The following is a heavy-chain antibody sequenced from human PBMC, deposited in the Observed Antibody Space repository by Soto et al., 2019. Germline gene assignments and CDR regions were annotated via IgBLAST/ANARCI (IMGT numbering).Heavy chain of an antibody. D-gene: IGHD3-3*01. CDR1: GDTFNKLA. CDR3: ASEGEKQMFLSPVAY. Sequence: QVQLEQSGAEMKKPGSSVNVSCKASGDTFNKLAFSWVRKAPGQGLEWLGGIIPFFKTPNYAQTFHDRVTITADESTNPVYLELRSLTPDDTALYFCASEGEKQMFLSPVAYWGEGTLITVPS. V-gene: IGHV1-69*01. CDR2: IIPFFKTP. J-gene: IGHJ4*02.